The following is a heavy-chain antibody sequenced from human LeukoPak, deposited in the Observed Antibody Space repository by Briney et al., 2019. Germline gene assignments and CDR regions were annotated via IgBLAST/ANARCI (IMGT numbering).Heavy chain of an antibody. Sequence: NPGGSLILSCAASGFTFSSYSMNWVRQAPGKGLEWVSSISSSSSYIYYADSVKGRFTISRDNAKNSLYLQMNSLRAGDTSVYYCARAAYSSTWYSRYFDLWGRGTLVTVSS. J-gene: IGHJ2*01. D-gene: IGHD6-13*01. V-gene: IGHV3-21*01. CDR1: GFTFSSYS. CDR2: ISSSSSYI. CDR3: ARAAYSSTWYSRYFDL.